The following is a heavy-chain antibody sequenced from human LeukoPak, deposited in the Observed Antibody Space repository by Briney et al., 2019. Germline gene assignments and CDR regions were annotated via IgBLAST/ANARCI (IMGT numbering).Heavy chain of an antibody. J-gene: IGHJ4*02. CDR3: ARHKGGSSPSVFDS. CDR2: VYYSGST. Sequence: SETLSLTCTVSGGSVSSSSYYWGWIRQPPGKGLEWIGSVYYSGSTYYNPSLKSRVTISVDTSKNQFSLKMSSVTAADTTLFYCARHKGGSSPSVFDSWGQGTLVTVSS. CDR1: GGSVSSSSYY. V-gene: IGHV4-39*01. D-gene: IGHD6-6*01.